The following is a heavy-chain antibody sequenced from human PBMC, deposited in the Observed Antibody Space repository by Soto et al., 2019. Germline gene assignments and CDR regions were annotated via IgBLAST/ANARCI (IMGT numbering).Heavy chain of an antibody. CDR1: GFTFSTYD. J-gene: IGHJ4*02. CDR2: IGTQADT. Sequence: PGGSLRLSCAASGFTFSTYDMFWVRQGTGKSLKWVSAIGTQADTLYPDSVKGRFTISRENGENSLYLQMNSLRAGDTAVYYCARSPSGSFPSRSFDYWGQGTLVTVSS. D-gene: IGHD1-26*01. CDR3: ARSPSGSFPSRSFDY. V-gene: IGHV3-13*01.